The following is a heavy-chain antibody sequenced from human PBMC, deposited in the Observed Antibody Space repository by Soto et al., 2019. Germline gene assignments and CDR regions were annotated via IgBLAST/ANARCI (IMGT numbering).Heavy chain of an antibody. D-gene: IGHD2-2*01. CDR2: IKSKTDGGTT. V-gene: IGHV3-15*01. Sequence: GGSLRLSCAASGFTFSNAWMSWVRQAPGKGLEWVGRIKSKTDGGTTDYAAPVKGRFTISRDDSKNTLYLQMNSLTTEDTAVYYCTKQQYQLLFTAFDIWGQGTMVTVSS. CDR3: TKQQYQLLFTAFDI. J-gene: IGHJ3*02. CDR1: GFTFSNAW.